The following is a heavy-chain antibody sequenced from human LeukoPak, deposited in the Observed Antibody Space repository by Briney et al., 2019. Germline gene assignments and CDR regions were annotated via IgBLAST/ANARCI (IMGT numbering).Heavy chain of an antibody. CDR1: GFTFSSYA. D-gene: IGHD1-1*01. J-gene: IGHJ4*02. CDR3: AKDKGFTTGTVDSYLDY. V-gene: IGHV3-23*01. CDR2: ISGSGGST. Sequence: GGSLRLSCAASGFTFSSYAMSWVRQAPGKGLEWVSAISGSGGSTYYADSVKGRFTISRDNSKNTLYLQMNSLRAEDTAVYYCAKDKGFTTGTVDSYLDYWGQGTLVTVSS.